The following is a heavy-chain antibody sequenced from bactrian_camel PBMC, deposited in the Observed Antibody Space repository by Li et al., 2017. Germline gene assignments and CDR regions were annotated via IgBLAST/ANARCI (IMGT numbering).Heavy chain of an antibody. D-gene: IGHD6*01. CDR2: IMSDGTKS. CDR1: GFTFSTTH. V-gene: IGHV3S14*01. Sequence: HVQLVESGGGLVQAGGSLRLSCVASGFTFSTTHMSWVRQPPGKGLEWVSSIMSDGTKSRYPDSVKGRFTISRDDAKNTMYLQLNSLKTDDMAMYYCAKIKFGAGSAWSWDYGMDYWGNGTQVTVS. J-gene: IGHJ7*01.